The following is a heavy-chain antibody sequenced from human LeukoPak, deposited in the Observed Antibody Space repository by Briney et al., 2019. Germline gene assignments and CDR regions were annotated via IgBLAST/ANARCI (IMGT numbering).Heavy chain of an antibody. CDR3: ARARWELQGGFDY. D-gene: IGHD1-26*01. V-gene: IGHV3-21*01. CDR1: GSTFSSYS. Sequence: GGSLRLSCADSGSTFSSYSMNWVRQAPGKGLEWVSSISSSSSYIYYADSVKGRFTISRDNAKNSLYLQMNSLRAEDTAVYYCARARWELQGGFDYWGQGTLVTVSS. J-gene: IGHJ4*02. CDR2: ISSSSSYI.